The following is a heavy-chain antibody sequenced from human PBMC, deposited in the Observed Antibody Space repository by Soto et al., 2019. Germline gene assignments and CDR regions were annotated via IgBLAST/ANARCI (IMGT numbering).Heavy chain of an antibody. V-gene: IGHV4-34*01. CDR1: GGSFSGYY. Sequence: SQTLSLTCAVYGGSFSGYYWSWIRQPPGKGLEWIGEINHSGSTNYNPSLKSRVTISVDTSKNQFSLKLSSVTAADTAVYYCARARPRYCSGGSCSLYYYYYMDVWGKGTTVTVSS. CDR3: ARARPRYCSGGSCSLYYYYYMDV. CDR2: INHSGST. D-gene: IGHD2-15*01. J-gene: IGHJ6*03.